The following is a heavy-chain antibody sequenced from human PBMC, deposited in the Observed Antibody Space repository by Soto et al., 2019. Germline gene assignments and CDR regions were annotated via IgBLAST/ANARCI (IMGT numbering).Heavy chain of an antibody. V-gene: IGHV5-10-1*01. J-gene: IGHJ5*02. CDR3: ARSDGDSCGYYYSHDH. Sequence: PVEPIRDACRGSGYNSADFSISHVSKMPGKGLEWMGRIDPSNSFTNYSPSFQGHVAISADKSINTAFLQWSSLKASDTAIYYCARSDGDSCGYYYSHDHWGQGTLVPVSS. CDR1: GYNSADFS. D-gene: IGHD3-22*01. CDR2: IDPSNSFT.